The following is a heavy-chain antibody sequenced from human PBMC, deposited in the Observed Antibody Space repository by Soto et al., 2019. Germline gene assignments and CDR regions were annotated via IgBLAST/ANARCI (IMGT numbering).Heavy chain of an antibody. CDR3: ARALAAADSL. V-gene: IGHV3-7*01. CDR2: IRPDGSEK. J-gene: IGHJ4*02. Sequence: GGSLRLSCAASGFTFSSYWMHWVRQAPGKGPEWVANIRPDGSEKYYADSVRGRFTISRDNAKSSLYLQMNSLRVEDTAVYYCARALAAADSLWGQGTLVTVSS. D-gene: IGHD6-13*01. CDR1: GFTFSSYW.